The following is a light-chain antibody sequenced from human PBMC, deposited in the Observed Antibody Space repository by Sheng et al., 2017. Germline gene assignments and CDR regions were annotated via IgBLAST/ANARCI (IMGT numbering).Light chain of an antibody. CDR1: QGISTY. J-gene: IGKJ3*01. CDR3: QQYNNWPLA. V-gene: IGKV1-9*01. Sequence: DIQLTQSPSFLSTSVGDRVTITCRASQGISTYLAWYQQKPGKAPNLLIYGASTLQSGVPSRFSGSGSGTEFTLTISSLQPEDFAVYYCQQYNNWPLAFGPGTKVDIK. CDR2: GAS.